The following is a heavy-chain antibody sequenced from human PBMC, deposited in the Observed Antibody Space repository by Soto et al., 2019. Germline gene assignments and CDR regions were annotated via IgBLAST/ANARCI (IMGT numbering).Heavy chain of an antibody. D-gene: IGHD2-15*01. CDR2: ISSSGGNT. V-gene: IGHV3-23*01. CDR3: ARKILPSGFDP. CDR1: GFTFSSYA. J-gene: IGHJ5*02. Sequence: GGSLRLSCAASGFTFSSYAMSWVRQAPGKGLEWVSAISSSGGNTYYADSVKGRFTISRDNAKNSLYLQMNSLRAEDTAVYYCARKILPSGFDPWGQGTLVTVPS.